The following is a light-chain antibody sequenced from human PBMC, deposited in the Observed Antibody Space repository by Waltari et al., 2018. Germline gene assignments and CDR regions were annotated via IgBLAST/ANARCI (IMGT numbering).Light chain of an antibody. CDR3: QAWDRDGAV. CDR2: QSS. Sequence: SYEVIQPPSVSVSPGQTAPITCSAVKLGGRPTSWYQQRPGQSPGLLIYQSSRRSSGVPERFSGSHSGNTATLTISGTQTVDEADYYCQAWDRDGAVFGDGTKLTVL. CDR1: KLGGRP. V-gene: IGLV3-1*01. J-gene: IGLJ2*01.